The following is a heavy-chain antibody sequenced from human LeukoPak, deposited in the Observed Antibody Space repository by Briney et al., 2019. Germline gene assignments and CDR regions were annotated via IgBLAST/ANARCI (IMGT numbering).Heavy chain of an antibody. Sequence: PSETLSLTCTVSGGSISSSSYYWGWLRQPPGTGLEWIGSIYYSGSTYYNPSLKSRVTISVVTSKNQFSLKLSSVTAADTAVYYCATTVVPAAIVGYYFDYWGQGTLVTVSS. J-gene: IGHJ4*02. CDR3: ATTVVPAAIVGYYFDY. CDR2: IYYSGST. CDR1: GGSISSSSYY. D-gene: IGHD2-2*02. V-gene: IGHV4-39*01.